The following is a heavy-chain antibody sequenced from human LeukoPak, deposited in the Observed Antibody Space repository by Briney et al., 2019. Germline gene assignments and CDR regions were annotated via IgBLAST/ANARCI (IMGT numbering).Heavy chain of an antibody. CDR1: GFTFSVHY. CDR3: ARVFSHWRWPGDYYFDY. V-gene: IGHV3-11*01. CDR2: ISNDGTKT. D-gene: IGHD3-3*01. J-gene: IGHJ4*02. Sequence: GGSLRLSCAASGFTFSVHYMTWIRQAPGKGLQWISYISNDGTKTYYADSVRGRFTISRDNGKNLVYLQMNSLRVEDTAVYYCARVFSHWRWPGDYYFDYWGQGSLVTVSS.